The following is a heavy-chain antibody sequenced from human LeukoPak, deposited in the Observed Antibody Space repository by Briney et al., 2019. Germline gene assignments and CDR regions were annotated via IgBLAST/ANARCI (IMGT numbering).Heavy chain of an antibody. CDR3: ARLISVAGTGAFDI. CDR1: AFTVSSNY. Sequence: GGSLRLSCAASAFTVSSNYMTRVRQAPGKGLEWVSVIYSGGTRYYADSVTGRFTISRDNSKNTLYLQMNTLRAEDTAVYYCARLISVAGTGAFDIWGQGTMVTVSS. V-gene: IGHV3-66*01. CDR2: IYSGGTR. D-gene: IGHD6-19*01. J-gene: IGHJ3*02.